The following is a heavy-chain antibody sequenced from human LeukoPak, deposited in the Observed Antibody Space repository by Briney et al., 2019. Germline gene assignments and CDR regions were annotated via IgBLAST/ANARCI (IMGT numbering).Heavy chain of an antibody. D-gene: IGHD3-10*01. CDR1: GGTFSSYA. Sequence: GASVKVSCKASGGTFSSYAISWVRQAPGQGLEWMGGIIPIFGTANYAQKFQGRVTITADKSTSTAYMELSSLRSEDTAVYYCARVVVRGSNWFDPLGQGTLVTVSS. J-gene: IGHJ5*02. CDR2: IIPIFGTA. V-gene: IGHV1-69*06. CDR3: ARVVVRGSNWFDP.